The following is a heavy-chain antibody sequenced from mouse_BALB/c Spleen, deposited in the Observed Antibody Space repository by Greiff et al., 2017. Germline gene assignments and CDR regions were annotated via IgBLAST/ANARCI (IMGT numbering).Heavy chain of an antibody. CDR2: IDPANGNT. J-gene: IGHJ4*01. CDR3: ARRYCYHYAMDY. D-gene: IGHD1-2*01. V-gene: IGHV14-3*02. Sequence: VQLQQSGAELVKPGASVKLSCTASGFNIKDTYMHWVKQRPEQGLEWIGRIDPANGNTKYDPKFQGKATITADTSSNTAYLQLSSLTSEDTAVYYCARRYCYHYAMDYWGQGTSVTVSS. CDR1: GFNIKDTY.